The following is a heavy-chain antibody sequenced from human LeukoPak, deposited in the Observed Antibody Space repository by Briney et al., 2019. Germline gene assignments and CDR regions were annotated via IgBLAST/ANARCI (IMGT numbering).Heavy chain of an antibody. D-gene: IGHD1-26*01. V-gene: IGHV3-23*01. CDR3: AKGLRGNYDY. CDR2: ITDSGIGT. Sequence: GGSLRLSCAASGFTFNTYAMAWVRQAPEKGLEWVSSITDSGIGTYYADSVKGRFTISRDNSKNTLYLQMSSLRAEDTAVYYCAKGLRGNYDYWGHVTMVTVSS. CDR1: GFTFNTYA. J-gene: IGHJ4*01.